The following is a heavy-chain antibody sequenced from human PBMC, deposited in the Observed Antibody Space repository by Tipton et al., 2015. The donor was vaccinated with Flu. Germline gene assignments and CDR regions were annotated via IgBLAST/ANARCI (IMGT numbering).Heavy chain of an antibody. CDR1: GFTFSSYE. CDR3: TRDLGRNDVDY. Sequence: SLRLSCAASGFTFSSYEMNWVRQAPGKGLEWVGFIRSKAYGGTTEYAASVKGRFTISRDDSKSIAYLQMNSLKTEDTAVYYCTRDLGRNDVDYWGQGTLVTVSS. CDR2: IRSKAYGGTT. V-gene: IGHV3-49*04. J-gene: IGHJ4*02. D-gene: IGHD1-1*01.